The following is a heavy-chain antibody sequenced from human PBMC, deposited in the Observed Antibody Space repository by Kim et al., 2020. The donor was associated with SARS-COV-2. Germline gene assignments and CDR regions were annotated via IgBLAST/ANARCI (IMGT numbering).Heavy chain of an antibody. J-gene: IGHJ4*02. D-gene: IGHD3-22*01. CDR2: IKSKTDGGTT. CDR3: TTETYYYDSSGYYYRDY. CDR1: GFTFSNAW. Sequence: GGSLRLSCAASGFTFSNAWMSWVRQAPGKGLEWVGRIKSKTDGGTTDYAAPVKGRFTISRDDSKNTLYLQMNSQKTEDTAVYYCTTETYYYDSSGYYYRDYWGQGTLVTVSS. V-gene: IGHV3-15*01.